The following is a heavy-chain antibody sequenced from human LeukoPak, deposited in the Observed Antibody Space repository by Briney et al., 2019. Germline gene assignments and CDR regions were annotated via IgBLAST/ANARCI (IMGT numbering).Heavy chain of an antibody. CDR1: GYTFTTYD. CDR2: MNPNSGNT. CDR3: ARGRGSGHKENWFDP. J-gene: IGHJ5*02. Sequence: ASVKVSCKASGYTFTTYDINWVRQATGQGLEWTGWMNPNSGNTGYTQKFQGRVTMTRNTSISTAYMELSSLRSEDTAVYYCARGRGSGHKENWFDPRGQGTLVTVSS. D-gene: IGHD6-19*01. V-gene: IGHV1-8*01.